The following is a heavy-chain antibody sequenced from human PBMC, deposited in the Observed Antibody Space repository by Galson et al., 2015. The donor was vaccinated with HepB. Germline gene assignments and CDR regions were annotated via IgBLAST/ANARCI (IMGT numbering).Heavy chain of an antibody. CDR3: AKESSITMVRGDSFDY. J-gene: IGHJ4*02. Sequence: SLRLSCAASGFTFSSYAMSWVRPAPGKGLEWVSAISGSGGSTYYADSVKGRFTISRDNSKNTLYLQMNSLRAEDPAVYYCAKESSITMVRGDSFDYWGQGTLVTVSS. D-gene: IGHD3-10*01. V-gene: IGHV3-23*01. CDR1: GFTFSSYA. CDR2: ISGSGGST.